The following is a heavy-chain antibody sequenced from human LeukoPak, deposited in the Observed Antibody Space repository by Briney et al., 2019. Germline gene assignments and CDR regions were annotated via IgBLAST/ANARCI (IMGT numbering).Heavy chain of an antibody. J-gene: IGHJ3*02. CDR2: ISAYDGNT. D-gene: IGHD1-26*01. V-gene: IGHV1-18*01. Sequence: ASVKVSCKASGYTXXSXGXXXVRQXPGXGXEWMGWISAYDGNTNYAQKLQGRVTMTTDTSTSTAYMELRSLRSDDTAVYYCARAGGNAFDIWGQGTMVTVSS. CDR3: ARAGGNAFDI. CDR1: GYTXXSXG.